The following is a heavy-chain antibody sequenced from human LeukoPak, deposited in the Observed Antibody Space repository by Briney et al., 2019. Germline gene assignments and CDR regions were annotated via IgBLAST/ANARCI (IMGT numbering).Heavy chain of an antibody. CDR1: GGTFSSYA. CDR3: ARRGGYDFRSAYHPGYYYYMDV. CDR2: IIPIFGTA. Sequence: GASVKVSCKASGGTFSSYAISWVRQAPGQGLEWMGGIIPIFGTANYAQKFQGRVTITADKSTSTAYMELSSLRSEDTAVYYCARRGGYDFRSAYHPGYYYYMDVWGKGTTVTVSS. V-gene: IGHV1-69*06. J-gene: IGHJ6*03. D-gene: IGHD3-3*01.